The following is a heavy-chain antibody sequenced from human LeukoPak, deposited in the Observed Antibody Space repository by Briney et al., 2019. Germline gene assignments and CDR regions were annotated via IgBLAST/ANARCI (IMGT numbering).Heavy chain of an antibody. CDR1: GFTFSSYA. D-gene: IGHD2-15*01. V-gene: IGHV3-23*01. J-gene: IGHJ4*02. Sequence: GGSLRLSCAASGFTFSSYAMSWVRQAPGKGLEWVSAISGSGARTYYADSVKGRFTISRDNAKNSLYLQMNSLRAEDTAVYYCAKELRPNDYWGQGTLVTVSS. CDR3: AKELRPNDY. CDR2: ISGSGART.